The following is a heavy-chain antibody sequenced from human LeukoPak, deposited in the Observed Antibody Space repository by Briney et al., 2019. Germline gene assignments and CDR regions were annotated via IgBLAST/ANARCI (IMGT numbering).Heavy chain of an antibody. CDR1: GFTFSSYD. CDR2: ISTSGSYI. CDR3: ARARSSYGYGDAFDI. J-gene: IGHJ3*02. Sequence: GGSLRLSCAAYGFTFSSYDRNWVRQPPGKGLEWVSSISTSGSYIYFADSVKGRFTISRDNGKNSLYLQMNSLRAEDTAVYYCARARSSYGYGDAFDIWGQGTMVTVSS. V-gene: IGHV3-21*01. D-gene: IGHD5-18*01.